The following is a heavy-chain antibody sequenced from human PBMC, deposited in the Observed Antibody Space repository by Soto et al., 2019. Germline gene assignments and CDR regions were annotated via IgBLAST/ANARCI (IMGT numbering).Heavy chain of an antibody. CDR2: ISDVEDAT. J-gene: IGHJ4*02. CDR1: GFSFSNHA. V-gene: IGHV3-23*01. CDR3: GKGTCPLPNISGLIDGRY. Sequence: EVQLLESGGGLVQPGGSLRVSCAASGFSFSNHAMTWVRQSPGKGLEWVSTISDVEDATYSADSVKGRFTTSRDNFKKMVFLQIANLRAEDTSVYFCGKGTCPLPNISGLIDGRYWGQGTPVTVSS. D-gene: IGHD6-19*01.